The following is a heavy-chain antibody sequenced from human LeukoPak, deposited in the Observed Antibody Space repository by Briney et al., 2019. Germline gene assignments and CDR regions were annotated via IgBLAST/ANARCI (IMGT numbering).Heavy chain of an antibody. V-gene: IGHV3-7*01. Sequence: GGSLRLACAASGFTFSSNWMSRVRQAPGKGLEWVANIKQDGSQKYYVDSVKGRFTISRDNAKNSLYLQMNSLRAEDTAVYYCARDETGTTQYWGQGTLVTVSS. J-gene: IGHJ4*02. CDR1: GFTFSSNW. CDR3: ARDETGTTQY. D-gene: IGHD1-1*01. CDR2: IKQDGSQK.